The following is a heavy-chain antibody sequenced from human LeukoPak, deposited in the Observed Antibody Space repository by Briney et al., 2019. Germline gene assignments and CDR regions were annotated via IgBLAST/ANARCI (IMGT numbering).Heavy chain of an antibody. Sequence: GASVKVSCKASGGTFSSYAISWVRQAPGQGLEWMGRIIPILGIANYAQKFQGRVTITADKSTSTAYMELSSLRSEDTAVYYCARDGGYSYGMGVFDYWGQGTLVTVSS. D-gene: IGHD5-18*01. CDR3: ARDGGYSYGMGVFDY. J-gene: IGHJ4*02. CDR1: GGTFSSYA. V-gene: IGHV1-69*04. CDR2: IIPILGIA.